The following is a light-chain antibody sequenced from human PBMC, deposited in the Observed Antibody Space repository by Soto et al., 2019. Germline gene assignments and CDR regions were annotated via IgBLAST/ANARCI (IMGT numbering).Light chain of an antibody. Sequence: QSVLTQPPSVSAAPGQRVTISCSGSGPNVGNNYVNWYHQLPGTAPKRLIYANNNRPPGIPDRFSGSKSGPSATLGITGRQTGDEADYYCGTWDSSLSAGVFGGGTKLTVL. V-gene: IGLV1-51*01. CDR2: ANN. J-gene: IGLJ3*02. CDR3: GTWDSSLSAGV. CDR1: GPNVGNNY.